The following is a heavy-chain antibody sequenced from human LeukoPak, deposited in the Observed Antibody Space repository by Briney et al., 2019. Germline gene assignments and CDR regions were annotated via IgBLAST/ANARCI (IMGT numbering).Heavy chain of an antibody. D-gene: IGHD6-19*01. CDR2: IWHDGSNK. V-gene: IGHV3-30*02. CDR3: ATYSSGWYY. J-gene: IGHJ4*02. CDR1: GFTFSSYG. Sequence: GGSLRLSCAASGFTFSSYGMHWVRQAPGKGLEWVAFIWHDGSNKYYADSVKGRFTISRDNSKNTLYLQMNSLRAEDTAVYYCATYSSGWYYWGQGTLVTVSP.